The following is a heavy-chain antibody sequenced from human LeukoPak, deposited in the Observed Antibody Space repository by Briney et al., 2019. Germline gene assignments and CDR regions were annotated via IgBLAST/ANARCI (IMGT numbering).Heavy chain of an antibody. CDR1: GFTFSSYW. Sequence: GGSLRLSCAASGFTFSSYWMSWVRQAPGKGLEWVANIKQDGSEKYYVDSVKGRFTISRDNAKNSLYLQMNSLRAEDTALYYCAKDSWGYYYDSSGYGGYFDYWGQGTLVTVSS. D-gene: IGHD3-22*01. J-gene: IGHJ4*02. V-gene: IGHV3-7*03. CDR3: AKDSWGYYYDSSGYGGYFDY. CDR2: IKQDGSEK.